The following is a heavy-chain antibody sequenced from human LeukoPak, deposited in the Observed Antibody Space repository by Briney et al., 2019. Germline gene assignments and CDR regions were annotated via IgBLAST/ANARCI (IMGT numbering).Heavy chain of an antibody. CDR1: GFTLSSYA. CDR2: ISGSGGST. Sequence: GGSLRLSCAASGFTLSSYAMSWVRQAPGKGLEWVSAISGSGGSTYYADSVKGRFTISRDNSKNTLYLQMNSLRAEDTSVYYCARHYHDSSGYFHDAFDIWGQGTMVTVSS. J-gene: IGHJ3*02. V-gene: IGHV3-23*01. CDR3: ARHYHDSSGYFHDAFDI. D-gene: IGHD3-22*01.